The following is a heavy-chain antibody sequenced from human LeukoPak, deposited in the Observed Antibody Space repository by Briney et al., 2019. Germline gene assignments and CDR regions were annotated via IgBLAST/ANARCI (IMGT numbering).Heavy chain of an antibody. CDR1: GGSFSGYY. CDR3: ARRAKYSSGWYGGRGGYYYYGMDV. D-gene: IGHD6-19*01. Sequence: PSETLSLTCAVYGGSFSGYYWSWIRQPPGKGLEWIGEINHSGSTNYNPSLKSRVTISVDTSKNQFSLKLSSVTAADTAVYYCARRAKYSSGWYGGRGGYYYYGMDVWGQGTTVTVSS. V-gene: IGHV4-34*01. J-gene: IGHJ6*02. CDR2: INHSGST.